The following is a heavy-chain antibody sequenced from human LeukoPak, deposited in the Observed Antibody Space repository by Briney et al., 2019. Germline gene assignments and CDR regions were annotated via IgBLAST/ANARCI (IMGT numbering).Heavy chain of an antibody. Sequence: SETLSLTCTVSGGSISSYYWSWIRQPPGKGLEWIGYVFTSGSTDYNPSLKSRVTISLDTSKNQFSLNLNSVTAADTAVYYCARAGALKYGSGWTTFDCWGQGTLVTVSS. V-gene: IGHV4-4*08. CDR3: ARAGALKYGSGWTTFDC. CDR1: GGSISSYY. J-gene: IGHJ4*02. CDR2: VFTSGST. D-gene: IGHD6-19*01.